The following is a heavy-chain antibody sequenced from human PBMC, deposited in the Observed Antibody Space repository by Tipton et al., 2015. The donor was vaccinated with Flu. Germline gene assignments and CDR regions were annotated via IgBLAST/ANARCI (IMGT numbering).Heavy chain of an antibody. J-gene: IGHJ3*02. Sequence: SLRLSCAASGFTSGAYAMHWVRQAPGKGLEWVSGVSWNSGAIAYADSVKGRFTISRDNAKNSLYLKMNSLRAEDTALYYCAKGGITTYPLGGFDIWGQGTMVTVSA. D-gene: IGHD1/OR15-1a*01. CDR2: VSWNSGAI. CDR1: GFTSGAYA. V-gene: IGHV3-9*02. CDR3: AKGGITTYPLGGFDI.